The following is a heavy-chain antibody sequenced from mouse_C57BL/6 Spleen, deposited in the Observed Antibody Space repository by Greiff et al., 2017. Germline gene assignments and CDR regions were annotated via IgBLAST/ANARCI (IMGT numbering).Heavy chain of an antibody. Sequence: VQLKQSGPELVKPGASVKMSCKASGYTFTDYNMHWVKQSHGKSLEWIGYINPNNGGTSYNQKFKGKATLTVNKSSSTAYMELRSLTSEDSAVYYCARGPYSNLVAYWGQGTLVTVSA. CDR3: ARGPYSNLVAY. CDR1: GYTFTDYN. V-gene: IGHV1-22*01. CDR2: INPNNGGT. J-gene: IGHJ3*01. D-gene: IGHD2-5*01.